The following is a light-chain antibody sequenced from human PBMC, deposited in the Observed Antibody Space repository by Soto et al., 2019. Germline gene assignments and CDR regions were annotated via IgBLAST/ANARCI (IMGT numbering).Light chain of an antibody. J-gene: IGLJ2*01. V-gene: IGLV2-14*01. CDR3: SAYTSRSTLV. CDR2: EVR. CDR1: SREIGAYNL. Sequence: QSALTQPASLSGSPGQSITISCSGTSREIGAYNLVSWYQQLPGKAPKLLIYEVRSRPSGISYRFSGSKSGTTASLTISSLLPEDEADYYCSAYTSRSTLVFGGGTKLTVL.